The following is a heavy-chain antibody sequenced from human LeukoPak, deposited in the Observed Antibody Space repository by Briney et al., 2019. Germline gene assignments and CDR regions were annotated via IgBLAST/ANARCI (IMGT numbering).Heavy chain of an antibody. CDR1: GGTFSSYA. J-gene: IGHJ4*02. D-gene: IGHD1-26*01. Sequence: GASVKVSCKASGGTFSSYAISWVRQAPGQGLEWMGRIIPIFGTANYARKFQGRVTITTDESTSTAYTELSSLRSEDTAVYYCARELIVGAVDYWGQGTLVTVSS. CDR3: ARELIVGAVDY. CDR2: IIPIFGTA. V-gene: IGHV1-69*05.